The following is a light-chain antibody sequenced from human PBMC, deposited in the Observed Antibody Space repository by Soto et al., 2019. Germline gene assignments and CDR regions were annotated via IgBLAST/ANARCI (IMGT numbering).Light chain of an antibody. Sequence: QSVLTQSPSASASLGASVKLTCTLSSGHSNYAIAWHQQQPEKVPRYLMILNSDGSHSKGDGIPDRFSGSSSGAERYLTISSLQSEDEADYYCQTWGTGIQVFGGGTKVTVL. V-gene: IGLV4-69*01. CDR2: LNSDGSH. CDR1: SGHSNYA. CDR3: QTWGTGIQV. J-gene: IGLJ3*02.